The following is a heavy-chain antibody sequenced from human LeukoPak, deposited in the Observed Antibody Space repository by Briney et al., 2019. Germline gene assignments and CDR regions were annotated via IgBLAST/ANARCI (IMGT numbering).Heavy chain of an antibody. CDR2: IYYSGST. J-gene: IGHJ5*02. D-gene: IGHD3-9*01. V-gene: IGHV4-39*01. CDR1: GGSISSSSYY. Sequence: PSETLSLTCTVSGGSISSSSYYWGWIRQPPGKGLEWIGSIYYSGSTYYNPSLKSRVTISVDTSKNQFSLKLSSVTAADTAVYYCARHEFIFSPNWFDPWGQGTLVTVSS. CDR3: ARHEFIFSPNWFDP.